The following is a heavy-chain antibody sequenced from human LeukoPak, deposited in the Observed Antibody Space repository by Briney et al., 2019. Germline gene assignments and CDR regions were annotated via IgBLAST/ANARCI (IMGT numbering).Heavy chain of an antibody. D-gene: IGHD1-14*01. Sequence: GGSLRLSCAASGFIFRDYYMSWVRQAPGKGLEWVALIKQDGSERYYVDSVKGRFTIPRDNAKNSLYLQMNSLRAEDTAVYYCATDRIHRGFEYWGQGTLVTVSS. CDR1: GFIFRDYY. CDR2: IKQDGSER. J-gene: IGHJ4*02. V-gene: IGHV3-7*01. CDR3: ATDRIHRGFEY.